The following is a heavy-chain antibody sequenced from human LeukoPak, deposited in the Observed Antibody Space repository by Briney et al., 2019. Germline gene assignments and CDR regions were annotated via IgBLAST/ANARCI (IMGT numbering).Heavy chain of an antibody. CDR3: ARAYDVAENYYYYGMGV. J-gene: IGHJ6*02. CDR1: GFTFSSYS. Sequence: GRSLRLSCAASGFTFSSYSMNWVRQVPGKGLEWVSSISSSSSYIYYADSVKGRFTISRDNAKNSLYLQMNSLRAEDTAVYYCARAYDVAENYYYYGMGVWGQGTTVTVSS. V-gene: IGHV3-21*01. CDR2: ISSSSSYI. D-gene: IGHD6-19*01.